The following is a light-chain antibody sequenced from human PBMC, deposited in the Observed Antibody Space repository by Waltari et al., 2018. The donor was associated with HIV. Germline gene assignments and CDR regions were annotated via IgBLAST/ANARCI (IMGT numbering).Light chain of an antibody. Sequence: QLVLTQLPSASASLGASVKLTCTLSSGHSSYAIAWHHQQPEKGPRYLMKLNSDGSHSKGDGIPDRFSGSSSGAERYLTISSLQSEDEADYYCQTWGTGIVVFGGGTKLTVL. CDR2: LNSDGSH. CDR1: SGHSSYA. CDR3: QTWGTGIVV. J-gene: IGLJ2*01. V-gene: IGLV4-69*01.